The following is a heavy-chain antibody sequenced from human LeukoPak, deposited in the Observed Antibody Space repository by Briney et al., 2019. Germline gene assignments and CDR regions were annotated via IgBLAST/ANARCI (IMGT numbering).Heavy chain of an antibody. D-gene: IGHD2-21*01. CDR1: GYSISSGYY. V-gene: IGHV4-38-2*01. CDR3: ASLYSDFDY. CDR2: IYHSGST. J-gene: IGHJ4*02. Sequence: PSETLSLTCAVSGYSISSGYYWGWIRQPPGKGLEWIGSIYHSGSTNYNPSLKSRVIISVDKSKNQFSLRLSSVTAADTAVYYCASLYSDFDYWGQGTLVTVFS.